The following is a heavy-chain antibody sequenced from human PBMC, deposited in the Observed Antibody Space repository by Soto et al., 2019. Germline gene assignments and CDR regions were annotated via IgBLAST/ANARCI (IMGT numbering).Heavy chain of an antibody. V-gene: IGHV4-59*01. Sequence: QLQLQESGPGLVKASETLSLTCTVSGSSITAYHWSWIRQFPGHKLEWIGYLYDGGTTDYNPALKRRVTISGDTSTNNFSLNLRSVTAADTAVYYWAGGFGDSGASFFGMAVWGQGTTVIVSS. CDR2: LYDGGTT. CDR3: AGGFGDSGASFFGMAV. CDR1: GSSITAYH. D-gene: IGHD3-10*01. J-gene: IGHJ6*02.